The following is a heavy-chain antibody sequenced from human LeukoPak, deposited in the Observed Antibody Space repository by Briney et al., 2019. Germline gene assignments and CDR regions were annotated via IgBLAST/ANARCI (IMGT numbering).Heavy chain of an antibody. D-gene: IGHD3-16*01. Sequence: GGSLRLSCAASGFTFSSYAMSWVRQAPGKGLEWVANIKQHGTEKYYVDSVKGRFTISRDDAKKSVYLQMNSLRAEDTAVYYCASDGGPFDHWGQGILVTVAS. CDR2: IKQHGTEK. V-gene: IGHV3-7*01. CDR3: ASDGGPFDH. CDR1: GFTFSSYA. J-gene: IGHJ4*02.